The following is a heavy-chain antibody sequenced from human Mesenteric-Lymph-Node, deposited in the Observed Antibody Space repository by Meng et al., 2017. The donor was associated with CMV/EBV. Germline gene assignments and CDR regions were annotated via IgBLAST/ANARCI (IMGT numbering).Heavy chain of an antibody. V-gene: IGHV1-69*06. Sequence: LEWVGGIIPIFRTANYAEKFQGRVMITADKSTGTSYIELSSLRSEDTAVYYCARSYLSRGVVVPAALSGWYFDLWGRGTLVTVSS. J-gene: IGHJ2*01. D-gene: IGHD2-2*01. CDR3: ARSYLSRGVVVPAALSGWYFDL. CDR2: IIPIFRTA.